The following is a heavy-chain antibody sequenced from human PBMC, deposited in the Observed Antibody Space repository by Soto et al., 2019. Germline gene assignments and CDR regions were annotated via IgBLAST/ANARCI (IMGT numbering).Heavy chain of an antibody. Sequence: EVQLVESGGGLVQPGGSLRLSCAASGFTFSSYSMNWVRQAPGKGLEWVSYISSSSSTIYYADSVKGRFTISRDNAKNALYRQMNCLRAEDTAVYYCARDQGGYRPSDFDYWGQGTLVTVSS. J-gene: IGHJ4*02. D-gene: IGHD2-15*01. CDR2: ISSSSSTI. CDR3: ARDQGGYRPSDFDY. CDR1: GFTFSSYS. V-gene: IGHV3-48*01.